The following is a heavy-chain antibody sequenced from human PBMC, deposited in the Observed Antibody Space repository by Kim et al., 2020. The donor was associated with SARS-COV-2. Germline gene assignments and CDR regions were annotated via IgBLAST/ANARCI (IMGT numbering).Heavy chain of an antibody. Sequence: GGSLRLSCAASGFTFRSYAMHWVRQAPGKGLEWVVVISYDGSNKYYADSVKGRFTISRDNSKTTLYVQMNSLRAEDTAVYYCARDLSPGYSSGWTYYYYGMDVWGQGTTVTVSS. CDR3: ARDLSPGYSSGWTYYYYGMDV. CDR2: ISYDGSNK. J-gene: IGHJ6*02. V-gene: IGHV3-30*04. CDR1: GFTFRSYA. D-gene: IGHD6-19*01.